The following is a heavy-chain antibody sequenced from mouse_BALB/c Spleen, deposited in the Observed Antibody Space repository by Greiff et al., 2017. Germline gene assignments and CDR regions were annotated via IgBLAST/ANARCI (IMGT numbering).Heavy chain of an antibody. D-gene: IGHD3-2*01. V-gene: IGHV14-3*02. CDR3: ARTPDSSGYYAMDY. CDR2: IDPANGNT. CDR1: GFNIKDTY. Sequence: EVKLMESGAELVKPGASVKLSCTASGFNIKDTYMHWVKQRPEQGLEWIGRIDPANGNTKYDPKFQGKATITADTSSNTAYLQLSSLTSEDTAVYYCARTPDSSGYYAMDYWGQGTSVTVSS. J-gene: IGHJ4*01.